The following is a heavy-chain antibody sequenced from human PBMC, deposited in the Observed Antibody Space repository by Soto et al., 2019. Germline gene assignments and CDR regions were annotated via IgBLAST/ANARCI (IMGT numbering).Heavy chain of an antibody. J-gene: IGHJ6*02. D-gene: IGHD6-6*01. Sequence: GGSLRLSCAASGFTFSSYSMNWVRQAPGKGLEWVSYISSSSSTIYYADSVKGRFTISRDNAKNSLYLQMNSLRAEDTAVYYCARLNGEKQLSVGYYYGMDVWGQGTTVTVSS. CDR1: GFTFSSYS. V-gene: IGHV3-48*01. CDR3: ARLNGEKQLSVGYYYGMDV. CDR2: ISSSSSTI.